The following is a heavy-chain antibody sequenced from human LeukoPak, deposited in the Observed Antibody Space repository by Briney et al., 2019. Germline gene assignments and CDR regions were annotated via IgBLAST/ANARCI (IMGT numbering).Heavy chain of an antibody. Sequence: GGSLRLSCAASGFTFSSYEMNWVRQAPGKGLEWVSYISSSGSTIYYADSVKGRFTISRDNSKNTLYLQMNSLRAEDTAVYYCAKDSSGWGRYFDYWGQGTLVTVSS. J-gene: IGHJ4*02. D-gene: IGHD6-19*01. V-gene: IGHV3-48*03. CDR2: ISSSGSTI. CDR1: GFTFSSYE. CDR3: AKDSSGWGRYFDY.